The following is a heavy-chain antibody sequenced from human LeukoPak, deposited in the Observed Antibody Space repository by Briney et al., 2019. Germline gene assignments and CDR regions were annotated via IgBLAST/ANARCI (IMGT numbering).Heavy chain of an antibody. CDR3: ARAGTTGTVYYYYMDV. Sequence: SETLSLTCTVSGYSISSGYYWGWIRQPPGKGLEWIGNIYHSGSTNYNPSLKSRVTISVDASKNQFSLKLSSVTAADTAVYYCARAGTTGTVYYYYMDVWGKGTTVTVSS. CDR1: GYSISSGYY. V-gene: IGHV4-38-2*02. J-gene: IGHJ6*03. D-gene: IGHD1-1*01. CDR2: IYHSGST.